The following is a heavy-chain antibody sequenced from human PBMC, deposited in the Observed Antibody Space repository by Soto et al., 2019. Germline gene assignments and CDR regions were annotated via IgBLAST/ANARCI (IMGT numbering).Heavy chain of an antibody. Sequence: GASVKVSCKASGYTFTSYAMHWVLQAPGQGLEWMGWISAYNGNTNYAQKLQGRVTMTTDTSTSTAYMELRSLRSDDTAVYYCARDSYGAAAGNWDWFDPWGQGTLVTVSS. CDR2: ISAYNGNT. D-gene: IGHD6-13*01. J-gene: IGHJ5*02. CDR3: ARDSYGAAAGNWDWFDP. CDR1: GYTFTSYA. V-gene: IGHV1-18*01.